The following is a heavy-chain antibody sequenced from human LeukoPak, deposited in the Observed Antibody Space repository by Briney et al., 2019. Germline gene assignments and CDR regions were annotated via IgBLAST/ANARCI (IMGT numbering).Heavy chain of an antibody. CDR3: ARLNKPGWFDP. CDR2: IFYTGST. V-gene: IGHV4-34*12. Sequence: SETLSLTCAVYGGSFSGYYWSWIRQPPGKGLEWIANIFYTGSTYYNPSLKSRVTISVDTSKNQFSLRLSSVTATDTAVYYCARLNKPGWFDPWGQGTLVTVSS. CDR1: GGSFSGYY. J-gene: IGHJ5*02. D-gene: IGHD1-14*01.